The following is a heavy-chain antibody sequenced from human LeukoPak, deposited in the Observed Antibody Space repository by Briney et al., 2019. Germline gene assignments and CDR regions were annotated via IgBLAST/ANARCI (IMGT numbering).Heavy chain of an antibody. CDR3: ARGERYSYGRIDY. CDR1: GGSFSGYY. CDR2: INHSGST. Sequence: PSETLSLTCAVYGGSFSGYYWSWIRQPPGKGLEWIGEINHSGSTNYNPSLKSRVTISVDTSKNQFSLKLSSVTAADTAVYYCARGERYSYGRIDYWGQGTLVTVSS. V-gene: IGHV4-34*01. J-gene: IGHJ4*02. D-gene: IGHD5-18*01.